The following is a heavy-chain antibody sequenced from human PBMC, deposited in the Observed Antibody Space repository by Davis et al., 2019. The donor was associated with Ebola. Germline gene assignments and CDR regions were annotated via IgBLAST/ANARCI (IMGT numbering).Heavy chain of an antibody. Sequence: SETLSLTCSVSGGSISSDHWDWIRQPPGKGLEWIGDMYDRGTTNYDPSLKSRVTISVDTSKNQFSLKLSSVTAADTAVYYCARVLGVVVAGWDWFDPWGQGTLVTVSS. CDR2: MYDRGTT. D-gene: IGHD3-22*01. CDR3: ARVLGVVVAGWDWFDP. J-gene: IGHJ5*02. V-gene: IGHV4-4*09. CDR1: GGSISSDH.